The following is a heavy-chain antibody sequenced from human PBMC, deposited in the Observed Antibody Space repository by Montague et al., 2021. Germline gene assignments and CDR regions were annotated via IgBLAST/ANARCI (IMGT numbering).Heavy chain of an antibody. CDR2: IYPGDSDT. V-gene: IGHV5-51*01. J-gene: IGHJ4*02. CDR1: GYNFADYW. D-gene: IGHD6-19*01. Sequence: QSGAEVKKSGESLKISCRGSGYNFADYWVGWVRQMPGKGLEWMGIIYPGDSDTKYSPSFQGQVTISVDKSINTAFLQWSRLKASDTATYYCARSGGGWYDWGQGTLVTVSS. CDR3: ARSGGGWYD.